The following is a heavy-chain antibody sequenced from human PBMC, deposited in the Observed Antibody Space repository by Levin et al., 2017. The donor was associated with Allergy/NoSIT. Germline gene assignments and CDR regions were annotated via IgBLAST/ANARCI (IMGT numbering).Heavy chain of an antibody. D-gene: IGHD6-19*01. Sequence: ETLSLTCAASGFTFNNYAMSWVRQAPGKGLEWVSAIINSGVGTYYADSVKGRFSISRDNSKNTMYLQMNSLRAEDTAVYFCAKDAIRGSDQPYYFDYWGQGTLVTASS. CDR2: IINSGVGT. J-gene: IGHJ4*02. V-gene: IGHV3-23*01. CDR1: GFTFNNYA. CDR3: AKDAIRGSDQPYYFDY.